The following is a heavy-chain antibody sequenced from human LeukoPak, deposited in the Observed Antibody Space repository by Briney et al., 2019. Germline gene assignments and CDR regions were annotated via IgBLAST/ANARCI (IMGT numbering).Heavy chain of an antibody. CDR3: ARDLLPYYGMDV. CDR2: ISGSGGST. CDR1: GFTFSSYA. D-gene: IGHD3-10*01. Sequence: PGGSLRLSCAASGFTFSSYAMSWVRQAPGKGLEWVSAISGSGGSTYYADSVKGRFTISRDNSKNTLYLQMNSLRAEDTAVYYCARDLLPYYGMDVWGQGTTVTVSS. V-gene: IGHV3-23*01. J-gene: IGHJ6*02.